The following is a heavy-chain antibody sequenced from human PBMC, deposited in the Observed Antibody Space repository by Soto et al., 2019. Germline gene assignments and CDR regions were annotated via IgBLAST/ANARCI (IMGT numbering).Heavy chain of an antibody. CDR2: ISCDVSNK. V-gene: IGHV3-30*18. CDR1: GFTFSSYG. Sequence: GGSLRLSCAASGFTFSSYGMHWVRQAPGKGLEWVAVISCDVSNKYYADSVKGRFTISRDNSKNTVYLQMNSLRAEDTAVYYCAKDSRTNIVADIVSSWGKGTLVTVSA. CDR3: AKDSRTNIVADIVSS. J-gene: IGHJ5*02. D-gene: IGHD2-15*01.